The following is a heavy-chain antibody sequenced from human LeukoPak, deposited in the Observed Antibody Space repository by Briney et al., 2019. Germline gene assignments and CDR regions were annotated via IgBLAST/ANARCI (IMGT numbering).Heavy chain of an antibody. CDR1: GYTFTSYD. CDR3: ARGRRRRDIVVVPATWPMGY. J-gene: IGHJ4*02. D-gene: IGHD2-2*01. CDR2: MNPNSGNT. V-gene: IGHV1-8*03. Sequence: GASVKVSCKASGYTFTSYDINWVRQATGQGLEWMGWMNPNSGNTGYAQKFQGRVTITRNTSISTAYMGLSSLRSEDTAVYYCARGRRRRDIVVVPATWPMGYWGQGTLVTVSS.